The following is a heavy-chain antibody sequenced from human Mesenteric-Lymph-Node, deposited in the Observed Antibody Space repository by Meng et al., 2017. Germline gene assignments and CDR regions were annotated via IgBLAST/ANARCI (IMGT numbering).Heavy chain of an antibody. V-gene: IGHV4-39*01. J-gene: IGHJ5*02. CDR3: VRSSGWVKTGFDP. CDR1: GGSISTSGYY. Sequence: QRQESGPGLVKPSEALSLTCSVSGGSISTSGYYWGWIRQPPGKGLEWIGSIGHSGFTYYTPSLKSRVTVSIDTSRNQFSLWLTSVTAADTAVYYCVRSSGWVKTGFDPWGQGTLVTVSS. D-gene: IGHD6-19*01. CDR2: IGHSGFT.